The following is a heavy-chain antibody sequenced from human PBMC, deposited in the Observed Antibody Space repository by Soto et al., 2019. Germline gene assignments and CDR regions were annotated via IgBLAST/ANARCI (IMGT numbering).Heavy chain of an antibody. V-gene: IGHV1-18*01. Sequence: QVHLVPSGAEVKKPGASVKVSCKGSGYTFTSYGITWVRQAPGQGLEWMGWISAHNGNTDYAQKLQGRVTVTRDTSTSTAYMELRILKSDYTAVYYCARGRYVDYSGQGALVTVSS. J-gene: IGHJ4*02. CDR3: ARGRYVDY. CDR2: ISAHNGNT. CDR1: GYTFTSYG. D-gene: IGHD1-1*01.